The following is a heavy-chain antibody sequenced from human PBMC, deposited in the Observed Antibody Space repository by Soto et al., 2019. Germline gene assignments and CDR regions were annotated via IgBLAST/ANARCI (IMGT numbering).Heavy chain of an antibody. CDR2: IYYSGST. V-gene: IGHV4-31*03. Sequence: QVQLQESGPGLVKPSQTLSLTCTVSGGSISSGGYYWSWIRQHPGKGLEWIGYIYYSGSTYYNPYRKSRVTISVDTSKNHFSLKLSSVTAADTAVYYCARDKAGPRVTTVDGAFDIWGQGTMVTVSS. D-gene: IGHD4-17*01. CDR1: GGSISSGGYY. CDR3: ARDKAGPRVTTVDGAFDI. J-gene: IGHJ3*02.